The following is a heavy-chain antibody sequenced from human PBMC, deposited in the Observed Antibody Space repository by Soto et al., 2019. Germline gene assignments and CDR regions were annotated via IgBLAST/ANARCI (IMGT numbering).Heavy chain of an antibody. CDR3: ARDNILGILYGGMDV. D-gene: IGHD3-3*01. V-gene: IGHV4-30-4*01. Sequence: NPSETLSLTCTVSGGSISSGDYYWSWIRQPPGKGLEWIGYIYYSGSTYYNPSLKSRVTISVDTSKNQFSLKLSSVTAADTAVYYCARDNILGILYGGMDVWGQGTTVTVS. CDR2: IYYSGST. CDR1: GGSISSGDYY. J-gene: IGHJ6*02.